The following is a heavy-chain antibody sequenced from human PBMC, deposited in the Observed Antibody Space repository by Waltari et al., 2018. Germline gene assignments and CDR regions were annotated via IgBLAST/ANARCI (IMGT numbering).Heavy chain of an antibody. D-gene: IGHD4-17*01. CDR3: AKDWATVSPLPYYFDY. V-gene: IGHV3-30*02. Sequence: GKGLEWVAFIRYDGSNKYYADSVKGRFTISRDNSKNTLYLQMNSLRAEDTAVYYCAKDWATVSPLPYYFDYWGQGTLVTVSS. CDR2: IRYDGSNK. J-gene: IGHJ4*02.